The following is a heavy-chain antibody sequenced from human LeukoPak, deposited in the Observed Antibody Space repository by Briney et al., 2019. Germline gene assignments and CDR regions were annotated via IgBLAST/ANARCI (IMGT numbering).Heavy chain of an antibody. CDR2: IIPIFGTA. D-gene: IGHD2-15*01. CDR3: ATHIRADPTRPLLPAFDI. Sequence: ASVKVSCKASGYTFTSYGISWVRQAPGQGLEWMGGIIPIFGTANYAQKFQGRVTITADESTSTAYMELSSLRSEDTAVYYCATHIRADPTRPLLPAFDIWGQGTMVTVSS. V-gene: IGHV1-69*13. J-gene: IGHJ3*02. CDR1: GYTFTSYG.